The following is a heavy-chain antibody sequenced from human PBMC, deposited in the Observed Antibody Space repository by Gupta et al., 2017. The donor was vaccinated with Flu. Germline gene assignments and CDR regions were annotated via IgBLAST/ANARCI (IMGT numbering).Heavy chain of an antibody. J-gene: IGHJ4*02. CDR1: GFDLNCYE. Sequence: EVLLVESGGGLVQPGGSLRLSCTASGFDLNCYEMSRVGQAPGRGLEWGAFISSSAVTYYTDPVRGRFTISRDNANNLLYLQMSSLRGEDTAVYYCARGHWDNWGQGTLVTVSS. V-gene: IGHV3-48*03. CDR2: ISSSAVT. CDR3: ARGHWDN.